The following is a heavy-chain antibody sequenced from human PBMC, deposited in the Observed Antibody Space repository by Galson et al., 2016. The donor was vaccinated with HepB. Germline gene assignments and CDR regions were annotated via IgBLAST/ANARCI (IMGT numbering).Heavy chain of an antibody. D-gene: IGHD4-17*01. V-gene: IGHV3-30*18. CDR1: GFTFSNYG. J-gene: IGHJ4*02. CDR2: ISYDGSLK. CDR3: AKDIRGWTTVTAENDS. Sequence: SLRLSCAASGFTFSNYGMHWVRQAPGKGLEWVAVISYDGSLKYYGDSGKGRFTISRDNSKNTLSLQMNSLGVEDTAVYYCAKDIRGWTTVTAENDSWGQGTLVTVSS.